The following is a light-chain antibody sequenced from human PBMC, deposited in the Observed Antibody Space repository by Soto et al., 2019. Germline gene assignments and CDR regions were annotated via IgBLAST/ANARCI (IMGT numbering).Light chain of an antibody. CDR3: CSYAGSSALV. CDR2: DVS. V-gene: IGLV2-23*02. CDR1: SSDIGSYNL. Sequence: QSALTQPASVSGSPGQSITISCTGTSSDIGSYNLVSWYQQDPGKAPKLLIYDVSERPSGVSNRFSGSKSGNTASLTISGLQVGDEADYYCCSYAGSSALVFGGGTKLTVL. J-gene: IGLJ3*02.